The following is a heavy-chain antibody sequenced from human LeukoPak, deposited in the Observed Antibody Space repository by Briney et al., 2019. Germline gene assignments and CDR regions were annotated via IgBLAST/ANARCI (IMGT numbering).Heavy chain of an antibody. J-gene: IGHJ4*02. CDR2: INHSGST. D-gene: IGHD6-13*01. CDR1: GGSFSGYY. Sequence: SETLSLTCAVYGGSFSGYYWSWIRQPPGKGLEWIGEINHSGSTNYNPSLKSRVTMSVDTSKNQFSLKLNSVTAADTAVYYCAKEGAAPGPDFDYWGQGTLVIVSS. V-gene: IGHV4-34*01. CDR3: AKEGAAPGPDFDY.